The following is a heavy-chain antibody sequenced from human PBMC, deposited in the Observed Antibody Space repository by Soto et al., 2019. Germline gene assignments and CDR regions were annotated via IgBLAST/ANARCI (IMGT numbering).Heavy chain of an antibody. CDR3: ARGFGTVWGSYRNFDY. CDR2: IIPIFGTA. J-gene: IGHJ4*02. V-gene: IGHV1-69*01. CDR1: GGTFSSYA. Sequence: QVQLVQSGAEVKKPGSSVKVSCKASGGTFSSYAISWVRQAPGQGLEWMGVIIPIFGTANYAQKFQGRVTITADESTSTAYMELSRLRSEDTAVYYCARGFGTVWGSYRNFDYWGQGTLVTVSS. D-gene: IGHD3-16*02.